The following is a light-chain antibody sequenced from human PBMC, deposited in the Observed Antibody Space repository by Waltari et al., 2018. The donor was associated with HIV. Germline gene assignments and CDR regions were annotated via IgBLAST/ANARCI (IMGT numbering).Light chain of an antibody. CDR3: QSYDSSLSGSRV. Sequence: HSVLTQPPSVSGALGQTVTVSCPGSCPHLGAGYDVNWYQQLPGTAPKLLIYKNHNRPSGVPDRFSGSKSGTSASLAITGLQAEDEADYHCQSYDSSLSGSRVFGGGTKLTVL. CDR2: KNH. V-gene: IGLV1-40*01. J-gene: IGLJ3*02. CDR1: CPHLGAGYD.